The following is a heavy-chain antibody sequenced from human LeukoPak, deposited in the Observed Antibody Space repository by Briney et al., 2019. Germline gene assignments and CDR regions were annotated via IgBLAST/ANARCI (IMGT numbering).Heavy chain of an antibody. CDR3: ARARSSYGYGDAFDI. CDR1: GFTFSSYW. J-gene: IGHJ3*02. Sequence: PGGSLRLSCAASGFTFSSYWMHWVRQAPGKGLVWVSRINCDGSSTSYADSVKGRFTISRDNAKNTLYLQMNSLRAEDTAVYYCARARSSYGYGDAFDIWGQGTMVTVSS. CDR2: INCDGSST. D-gene: IGHD5-18*01. V-gene: IGHV3-74*01.